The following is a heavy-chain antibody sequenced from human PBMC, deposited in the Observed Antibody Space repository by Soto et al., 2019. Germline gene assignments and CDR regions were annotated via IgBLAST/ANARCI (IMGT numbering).Heavy chain of an antibody. Sequence: GGSLRLSCAASGFIFSNYAMSWVRQAPGRGLEWVSAISGSGATTYYPDSVKGRFTISRDNAKNSLYLQMDSLRVEDTAVYYCARAGLRARDAFDIWGQGTMVTVSS. D-gene: IGHD6-6*01. CDR2: ISGSGATT. CDR1: GFIFSNYA. CDR3: ARAGLRARDAFDI. J-gene: IGHJ3*02. V-gene: IGHV3-23*01.